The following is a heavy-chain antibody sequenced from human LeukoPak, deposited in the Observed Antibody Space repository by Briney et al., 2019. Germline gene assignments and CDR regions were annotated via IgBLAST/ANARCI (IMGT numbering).Heavy chain of an antibody. CDR2: IYYTGNT. CDR1: GDSISTSSYF. CDR3: ARRGGGYPDY. V-gene: IGHV4-39*01. J-gene: IGHJ4*02. Sequence: PSETLSLTCTVSGDSISTSSYFWAWIRQSPGKGLQWIASIYYTGNTYYNPSFQSRVSISEDTSKNQFSLWLSSVTAADTAVYYCARRGGGYPDYWGQGTLVTVSS. D-gene: IGHD2-15*01.